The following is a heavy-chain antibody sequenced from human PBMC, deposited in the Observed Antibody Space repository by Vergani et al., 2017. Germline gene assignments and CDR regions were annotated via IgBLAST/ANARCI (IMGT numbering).Heavy chain of an antibody. CDR2: IKSKTDGGTT. Sequence: EVQLVESGGGLVKPGGSLRLSCAASGFTFSNAWMSWVRQAPGKGMEWVGRIKSKTDGGTTDYDAPVKVRFTISRDDSKNTLYLQMNSLKTEDTAVYYCARSLDYGDYPYYFDYWGQGTLVTVSS. V-gene: IGHV3-15*01. D-gene: IGHD4-17*01. CDR1: GFTFSNAW. CDR3: ARSLDYGDYPYYFDY. J-gene: IGHJ4*02.